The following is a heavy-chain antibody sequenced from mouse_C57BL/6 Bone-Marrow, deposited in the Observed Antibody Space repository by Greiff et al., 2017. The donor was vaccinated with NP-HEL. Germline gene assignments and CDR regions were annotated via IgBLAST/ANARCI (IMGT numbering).Heavy chain of an antibody. J-gene: IGHJ1*03. CDR2: INPNYGTT. D-gene: IGHD1-1*01. CDR1: GYSFTDYN. Sequence: VQLQQSGPELVKPGASVKISCKASGYSFTDYNMNWVKPSNGKSLEWIGVINPNYGTTRYHQKFKGKATLTVDQSSSTAYMQLNSLTSEDSAVYYCARKGLRPDWYFDVWGTGTTVTVAS. CDR3: ARKGLRPDWYFDV. V-gene: IGHV1-39*01.